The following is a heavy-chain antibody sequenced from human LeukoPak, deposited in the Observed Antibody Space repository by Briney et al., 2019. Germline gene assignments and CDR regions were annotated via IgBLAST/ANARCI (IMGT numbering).Heavy chain of an antibody. J-gene: IGHJ3*01. CDR2: SKYDGSTK. CDR1: GFSLSGSW. CDR3: ARSDYFHN. D-gene: IGHD2/OR15-2a*01. Sequence: GGSLRLSCEASGFSLSGSWVHWVRQAPGKGLMWVSQSKYDGSTKSYAASVRGRFTISRDNAKNTLYLHMDSLRAEDTAVYYCARSDYFHNWGQGTMVVVSA. V-gene: IGHV3-74*01.